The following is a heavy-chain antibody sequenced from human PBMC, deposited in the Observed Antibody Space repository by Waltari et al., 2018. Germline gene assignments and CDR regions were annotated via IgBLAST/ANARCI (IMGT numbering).Heavy chain of an antibody. V-gene: IGHV3-23*01. CDR1: GFNFISYA. D-gene: IGHD3-22*01. CDR2: ISDSGVIT. Sequence: EEHLLESGGGLAQPGGSLRLSCAASGFNFISYAMIWVRQAPGKGLDWVSGISDSGVITKYADSVKGRFTVSRDNSKNTVFLHLNSLRAEDTAIYYCARHLYSIDYLELAKWGQGTLVTVSS. J-gene: IGHJ4*02. CDR3: ARHLYSIDYLELAK.